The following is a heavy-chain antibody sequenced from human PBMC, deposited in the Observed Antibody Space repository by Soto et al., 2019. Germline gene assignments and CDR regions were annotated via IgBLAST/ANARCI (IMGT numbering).Heavy chain of an antibody. CDR2: ISSSGSTI. D-gene: IGHD2-2*01. Sequence: SLRIASVSSWFTLSIYEMIWVRQAPNKGLEWVSYISSSGSTIYYADSVKGRFTISRDNAKNPLYLQMNSLRAEDTAVYYCARDRRYCSSTSCYPYGMDVWGQGTTVTVSS. CDR1: WFTLSIYE. V-gene: IGHV3-48*03. CDR3: ARDRRYCSSTSCYPYGMDV. J-gene: IGHJ6*02.